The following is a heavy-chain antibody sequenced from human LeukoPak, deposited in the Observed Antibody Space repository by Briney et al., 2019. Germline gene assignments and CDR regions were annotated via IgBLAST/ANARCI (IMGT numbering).Heavy chain of an antibody. CDR3: ARLHMVRGLTVFDY. CDR1: GGSISTYY. V-gene: IGHV4-59*01. J-gene: IGHJ4*02. D-gene: IGHD3-10*01. CDR2: IYYSGST. Sequence: SETLSLTCTVSGGSISTYYWTWIRQPPGKGLEWIGYIYYSGSTNYSPSLKGRVTISVVTSENQFSLKLSSVTAADTAVYYCARLHMVRGLTVFDYWGQGTLVTVSS.